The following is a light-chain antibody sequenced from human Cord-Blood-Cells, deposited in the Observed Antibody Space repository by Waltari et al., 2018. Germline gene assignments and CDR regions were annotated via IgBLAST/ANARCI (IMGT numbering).Light chain of an antibody. CDR3: QQYYSTPPT. J-gene: IGKJ1*01. V-gene: IGKV4-1*01. Sequence: DIVMTQSPDSLAVSRGERATTHCKSSQSVLYSSNNKNYLAWYQQKPGQPPKLLIYWASTRESGVPDRFSGSGSGTDFTLAISSLQAEDVAVYYCQQYYSTPPTFGQGTKVEIK. CDR2: WAS. CDR1: QSVLYSSNNKNY.